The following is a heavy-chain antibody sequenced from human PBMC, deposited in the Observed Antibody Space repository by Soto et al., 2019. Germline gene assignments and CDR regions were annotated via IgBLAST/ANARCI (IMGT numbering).Heavy chain of an antibody. V-gene: IGHV1-18*01. CDR2: ISAYNGNT. J-gene: IGHJ4*02. CDR3: ARDRGTLDCSGGSCYSGYADY. D-gene: IGHD2-15*01. CDR1: GYTFTSYG. Sequence: QVPLVQSGAEVKKPGASVKVSCKASGYTFTSYGISWVRQAPGQGLEWMGWISAYNGNTNYAQKLQGRVTMTTDTSTSTAYMELRSLRSDDTAVYYCARDRGTLDCSGGSCYSGYADYWGQGTLVTVSS.